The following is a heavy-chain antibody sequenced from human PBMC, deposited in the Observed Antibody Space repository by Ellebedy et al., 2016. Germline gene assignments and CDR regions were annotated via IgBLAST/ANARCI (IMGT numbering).Heavy chain of an antibody. CDR1: GYSISSGYY. J-gene: IGHJ4*02. V-gene: IGHV4-38-2*02. CDR3: ARDGGDGFDY. CDR2: IYHSGYT. Sequence: SETLSLTCTVSGYSISSGYYWVWIRQPPGKGLEWIGSIYHSGYTYYNPSLKSRVTISVDMSKNQFSLKLSTVTAADTAVYCCARDGGDGFDYWGQGTLVTVSS.